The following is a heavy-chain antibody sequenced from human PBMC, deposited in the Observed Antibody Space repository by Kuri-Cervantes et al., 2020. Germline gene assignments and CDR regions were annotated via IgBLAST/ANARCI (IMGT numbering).Heavy chain of an antibody. CDR3: ARPIYYGSGSYAF. CDR2: INHSGST. D-gene: IGHD3-10*01. V-gene: IGHV4-34*01. J-gene: IGHJ4*02. Sequence: SETLSLTCAVYGGSFSGYYWSWIRQPPGKGLEWIGEINHSGSTHYNPSLKSRVTISVDTSKNQFSLKMSSVTAADTAVYYCARPIYYGSGSYAFWSQGTLVTVSS. CDR1: GGSFSGYY.